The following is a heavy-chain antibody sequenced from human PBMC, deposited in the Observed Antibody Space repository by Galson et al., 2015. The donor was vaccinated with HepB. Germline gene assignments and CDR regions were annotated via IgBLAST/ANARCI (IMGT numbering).Heavy chain of an antibody. Sequence: SLRLSCAASGFTFSSYSMHWVRQAPGKGLEWFSSISSSSSNIYYADSVKGRFTISRDNAKNSLYLQMNSLRAEDTAVYYCASLDEGISSRNLVVSLDYWGQGTLVTVSS. CDR2: ISSSSSNI. J-gene: IGHJ4*02. CDR1: GFTFSSYS. CDR3: ASLDEGISSRNLVVSLDY. D-gene: IGHD3-3*02. V-gene: IGHV3-21*01.